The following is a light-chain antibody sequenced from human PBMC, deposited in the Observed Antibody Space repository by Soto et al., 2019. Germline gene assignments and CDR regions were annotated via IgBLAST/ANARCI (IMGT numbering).Light chain of an antibody. J-gene: IGLJ1*01. Sequence: QSVLTQPPSASGSPGQSVTISCTGTSSDVGGYNYVSWYQHHPGKAPKLMIYDVSKRPSGVPDRFSGSKSGNTASLTVSGLQAEDEAGYYCSSYAGSNNYVFGTGTKVTVL. CDR2: DVS. CDR1: SSDVGGYNY. CDR3: SSYAGSNNYV. V-gene: IGLV2-8*01.